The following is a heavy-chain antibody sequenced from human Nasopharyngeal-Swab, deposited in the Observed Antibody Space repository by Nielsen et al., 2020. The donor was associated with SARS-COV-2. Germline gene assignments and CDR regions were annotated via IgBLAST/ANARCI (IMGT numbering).Heavy chain of an antibody. V-gene: IGHV3-30*03. J-gene: IGHJ6*02. CDR3: VRLKLPGYAMEV. CDR2: MSHDGSNE. Sequence: GESLKISWSAFGFAFCSYGLNWVRQAPGKGLEWVAVMSHDGSNEDYADSVKGRFTISRDNDRNSLSLQMINLRAEDTAVYYCVRLKLPGYAMEVWGQGTTVTVSS. D-gene: IGHD2-15*01. CDR1: GFAFCSYG.